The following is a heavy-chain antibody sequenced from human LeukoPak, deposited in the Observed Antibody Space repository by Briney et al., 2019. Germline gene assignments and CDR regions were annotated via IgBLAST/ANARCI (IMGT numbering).Heavy chain of an antibody. D-gene: IGHD3-3*01. J-gene: IGHJ4*02. V-gene: IGHV4-34*01. CDR3: ARGPTPRYYDFWSGYYTMAFDY. CDR1: GGSFSGYY. CDR2: INHSGST. Sequence: PSETLSLTCAVYGGSFSGYYWSWIRQPPGKGLEWIGEINHSGSTNYNPSLKSRVTISVDTSKNQFSLKLSSVTAADTAVYYCARGPTPRYYDFWSGYYTMAFDYWGQGTLVTVSS.